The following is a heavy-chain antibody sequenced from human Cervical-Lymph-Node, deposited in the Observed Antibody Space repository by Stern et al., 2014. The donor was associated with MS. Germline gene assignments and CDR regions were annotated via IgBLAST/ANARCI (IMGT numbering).Heavy chain of an antibody. J-gene: IGHJ6*02. CDR1: GYTFTSYD. V-gene: IGHV1-8*01. Sequence: VQLVESGAEVKKPGASVKVSCKASGYTFTSYDINWVRQATGQGLEWMGWMNPNSGNTGYAQKFQGRVTMTRNTSISTAYMELRRRKVGARPVFYGGKNTRRYPYYYGMDVWGQGTTVTVSS. D-gene: IGHD1-1*01. CDR2: MNPNSGNT. CDR3: GKNTRRYPYYYGMDV.